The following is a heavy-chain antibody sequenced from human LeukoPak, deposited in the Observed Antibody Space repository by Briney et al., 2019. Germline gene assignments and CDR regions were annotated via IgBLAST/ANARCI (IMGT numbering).Heavy chain of an antibody. D-gene: IGHD6-13*01. J-gene: IGHJ4*02. CDR1: GYTLTELS. V-gene: IGHV1-24*01. CDR2: FDPEDGET. Sequence: ASVKVSCKVSGYTLTELSMHWVRQAPGKGLEWMGGFDPEDGETIYAQKFQGRVTMTEDISTDTAYMELSSLRSEDTAVYYCVTEAPRAAGTFDYWGQGTLVTVSS. CDR3: VTEAPRAAGTFDY.